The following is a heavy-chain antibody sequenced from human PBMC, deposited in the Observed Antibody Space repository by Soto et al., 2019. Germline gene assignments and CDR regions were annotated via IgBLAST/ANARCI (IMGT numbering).Heavy chain of an antibody. J-gene: IGHJ5*02. Sequence: QVQLQESGPGLVKPSETLSLTCTVSGGSISSYYWSWIRQPPGKGLEWIGYIYYSGSTNYNPSLKSRVTISVDTSKNQFSLKLSSVTAADTAVYYCARDRYSSSWQNWFDPWVQGTLVTVSS. CDR3: ARDRYSSSWQNWFDP. D-gene: IGHD6-13*01. CDR2: IYYSGST. CDR1: GGSISSYY. V-gene: IGHV4-59*01.